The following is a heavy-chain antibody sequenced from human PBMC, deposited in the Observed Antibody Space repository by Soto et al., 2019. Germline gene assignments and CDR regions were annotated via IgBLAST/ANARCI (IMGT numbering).Heavy chain of an antibody. J-gene: IGHJ6*02. CDR2: IYHSGST. V-gene: IGHV4-30-2*01. CDR3: AREALGGMDV. Sequence: TLSLNCVDSGGCLIIGNYSWSWIRQPPGKGLEWIGYIYHSGSTYYNPSLKSRVTISVDRSKNQFSLKLSSVTAADTAVYYCAREALGGMDVWGQGTTVTVSS. D-gene: IGHD3-16*02. CDR1: GGCLIIGNYS.